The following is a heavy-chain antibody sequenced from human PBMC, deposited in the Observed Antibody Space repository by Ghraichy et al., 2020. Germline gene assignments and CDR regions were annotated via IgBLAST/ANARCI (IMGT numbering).Heavy chain of an antibody. Sequence: GGSLRLSCAASGFTFSSYWMSWVRQAPGKGLEWVANIKQDGSEKYYVDSVKGRFTISRDNAKNSLYLQMNSLRAEDTAVYYCARDTGYCSGGSCRNDAFDIWGQGKMVTVSS. CDR3: ARDTGYCSGGSCRNDAFDI. J-gene: IGHJ3*02. D-gene: IGHD2-15*01. CDR2: IKQDGSEK. CDR1: GFTFSSYW. V-gene: IGHV3-7*03.